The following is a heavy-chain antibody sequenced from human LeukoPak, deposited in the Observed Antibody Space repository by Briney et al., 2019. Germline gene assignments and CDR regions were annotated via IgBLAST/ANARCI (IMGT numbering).Heavy chain of an antibody. Sequence: SETLSLTCAVSGYSISSGYYWGWIRQPPGKGLEWTGSIYHSVSNYYHPALKSRVTISVDTTKNQFSLRLSSVTAADTAVYYCARRAAAAGIDYWGQGTLVTVSS. D-gene: IGHD6-13*01. CDR1: GYSISSGYY. V-gene: IGHV4-38-2*01. J-gene: IGHJ4*02. CDR2: IYHSVSN. CDR3: ARRAAAAGIDY.